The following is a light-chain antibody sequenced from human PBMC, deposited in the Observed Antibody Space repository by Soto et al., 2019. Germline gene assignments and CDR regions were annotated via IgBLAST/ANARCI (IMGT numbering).Light chain of an antibody. V-gene: IGKV3-20*01. J-gene: IGKJ1*01. CDR2: GAS. CDR1: QTVTSTF. CDR3: HQYDISRT. Sequence: EIVLTQSPGTLSLSPGERATLSCRASQTVTSTFLAWYQQKPGQAPRLLIYGASRRATGIPDRFSGSGSGTDFTLTITRLEPEDFAVYYCHQYDISRTFGQGTKVEMK.